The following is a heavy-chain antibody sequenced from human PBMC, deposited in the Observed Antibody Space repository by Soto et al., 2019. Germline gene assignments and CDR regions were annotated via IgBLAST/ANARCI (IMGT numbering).Heavy chain of an antibody. CDR3: ARHDASQGFFDY. J-gene: IGHJ4*02. V-gene: IGHV4-59*08. CDR1: GGSISSYY. CDR2: IYYSGST. Sequence: QVQLQESGPGLVKPSETLSLTCTVSGGSISSYYWSWIRQPPGKGLEWIGYIYYSGSTNYNPSLKSRVTISVDTSKNQFALKLSSVAAADAAGYYCARHDASQGFFDYWGQGTLVTVSS.